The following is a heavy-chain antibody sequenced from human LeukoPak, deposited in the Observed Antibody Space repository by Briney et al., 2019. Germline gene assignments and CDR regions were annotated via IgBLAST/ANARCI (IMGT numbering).Heavy chain of an antibody. CDR2: IIPIFGTA. Sequence: VASVKVSCKASGGTFSSYAISWVRQAPGQGLEWMGGIIPIFGTANYAQKFQGRVTITADKSTSTAYMELSSLRSEDTAVYYCARDSVWGSYRYTGLDYWGQGTLVTVSS. CDR3: ARDSVWGSYRYTGLDY. V-gene: IGHV1-69*06. D-gene: IGHD3-16*02. CDR1: GGTFSSYA. J-gene: IGHJ4*02.